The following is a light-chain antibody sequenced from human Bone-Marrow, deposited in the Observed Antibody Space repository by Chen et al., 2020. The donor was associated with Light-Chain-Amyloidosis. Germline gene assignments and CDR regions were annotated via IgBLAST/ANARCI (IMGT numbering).Light chain of an antibody. CDR3: SSYTSTSTLYV. J-gene: IGLJ1*01. V-gene: IGLV2-14*03. CDR2: DGD. CDR1: NNDVGHYNY. Sequence: SALTQPASVSGSPGQSITISCTGTNNDVGHYNYFSWYQQHPGKAPKLIIYDGDNRPSGVSTRFSGSKSGITASLPISGLQAGDEADYYCSSYTSTSTLYVFGTGTKVTVL.